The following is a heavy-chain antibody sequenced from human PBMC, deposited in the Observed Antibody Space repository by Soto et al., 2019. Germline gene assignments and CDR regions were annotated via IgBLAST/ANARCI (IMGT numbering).Heavy chain of an antibody. Sequence: PSETLSLTCAVSGGSISSGGYSWSWIRQPPGKGLEWIGYIYHSGSTYYNPSLKSRVTISVDRSKNQFSLKLSSVTAADTAVYYCARGRLLWFGELPDFDYWGQGTLVTVSS. CDR2: IYHSGST. V-gene: IGHV4-30-2*01. CDR3: ARGRLLWFGELPDFDY. D-gene: IGHD3-10*01. CDR1: GGSISSGGYS. J-gene: IGHJ4*02.